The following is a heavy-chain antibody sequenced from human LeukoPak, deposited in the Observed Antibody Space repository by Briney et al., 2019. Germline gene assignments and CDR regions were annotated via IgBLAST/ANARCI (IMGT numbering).Heavy chain of an antibody. CDR3: VRDWPGNWND. D-gene: IGHD1-20*01. CDR2: IMPDGSEK. J-gene: IGHJ4*02. V-gene: IGHV3-7*01. Sequence: GGSLRLSCAASGFTFSSYWMSWVRQAPGKGLEWVANIMPDGSEKYYVDSVKGRFTISRDNAKNSLSLQMDSLRAEDTAVYYCVRDWPGNWNDWGQGTLVTVSS. CDR1: GFTFSSYW.